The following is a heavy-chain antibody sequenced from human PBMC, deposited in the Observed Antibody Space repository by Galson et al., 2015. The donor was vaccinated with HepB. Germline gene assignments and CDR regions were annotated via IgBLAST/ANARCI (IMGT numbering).Heavy chain of an antibody. Sequence: SVKVSCKASGGTFSSYAISWVRQAPGQGLVWMGGLIPIFGTANYAQKFQGRVTITADESTSTAYMELSSLRSEDTAVYYCAKAPYLEWPPIWFDPWGQGTLVTVSS. J-gene: IGHJ5*02. D-gene: IGHD3-3*01. V-gene: IGHV1-69*13. CDR3: AKAPYLEWPPIWFDP. CDR2: LIPIFGTA. CDR1: GGTFSSYA.